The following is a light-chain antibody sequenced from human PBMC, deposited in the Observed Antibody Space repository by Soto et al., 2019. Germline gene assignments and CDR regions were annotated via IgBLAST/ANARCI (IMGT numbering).Light chain of an antibody. Sequence: DIQMTQSPSTLSASVGDRVTITCRASQRISSWLAWYQQKPGKAPNLLIYKASSLESGVPSRFSGSGSGTEFTLTISSLHPDDFATYYCQQYNSYPTFGGGTKLEIK. CDR2: KAS. CDR3: QQYNSYPT. CDR1: QRISSW. J-gene: IGKJ4*01. V-gene: IGKV1-5*03.